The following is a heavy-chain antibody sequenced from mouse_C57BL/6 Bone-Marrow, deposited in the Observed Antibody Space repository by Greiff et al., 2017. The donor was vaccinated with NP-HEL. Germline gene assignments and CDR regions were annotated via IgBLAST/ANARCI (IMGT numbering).Heavy chain of an antibody. CDR2: IHPNSGST. J-gene: IGHJ1*03. D-gene: IGHD1-1*01. CDR1: GYTFTSYG. CDR3: ARYYGSSYGDLYWYFDV. Sequence: QVQLKQPGAELVKPGASVKLSCKASGYTFTSYGMHWVKQRPGQGLEWIGMIHPNSGSTNYNEKFKSKATLTVDKSSSTAYMQLSSLTSEDSAVYYCARYYGSSYGDLYWYFDVWGTGTTVTVSS. V-gene: IGHV1-64*01.